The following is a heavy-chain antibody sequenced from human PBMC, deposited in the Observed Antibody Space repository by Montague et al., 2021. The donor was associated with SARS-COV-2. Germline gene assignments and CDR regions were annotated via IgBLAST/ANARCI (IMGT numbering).Heavy chain of an antibody. V-gene: IGHV4-59*01. CDR1: GGSISSYY. J-gene: IGHJ4*02. D-gene: IGHD1-1*01. Sequence: SETLSLTCTVSGGSISSYYWSWIRQPPGKGLEWIGYIYYTGSTKYNPSLKSRVTMSLDRPTNRFSLRLNSVTAADTAMYYCARAQNTCFIANCVNYFDFWGLGAQVPVSS. CDR3: ARAQNTCFIANCVNYFDF. CDR2: IYYTGST.